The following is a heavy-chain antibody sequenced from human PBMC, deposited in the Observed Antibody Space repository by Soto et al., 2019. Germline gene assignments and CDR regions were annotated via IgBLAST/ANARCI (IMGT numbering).Heavy chain of an antibody. D-gene: IGHD3-10*01. CDR2: IIPIFGTA. Sequence: QVQLVQSGAEVKKPGSSVKVSCKASGGTFSSYAISWVRQAPGQGLEWMGGIIPIFGTANYAQKFQGRVTITADESTSTAYMELSSLRSEDTAVYYCARVPVITMVRGDSVNWFDPWGQGTLVTVSS. J-gene: IGHJ5*02. V-gene: IGHV1-69*12. CDR1: GGTFSSYA. CDR3: ARVPVITMVRGDSVNWFDP.